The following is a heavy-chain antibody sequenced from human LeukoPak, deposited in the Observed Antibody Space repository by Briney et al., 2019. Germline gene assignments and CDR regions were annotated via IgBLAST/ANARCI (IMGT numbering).Heavy chain of an antibody. D-gene: IGHD1-26*01. CDR1: GFTFTSYA. Sequence: PGGSLRLSCAASGFTFTSYAMNWVRQAPGKGLEWVSGISGSGDSTYYADSVKGRFTISRDNSKNTLYLQMNSLRAEDTAVYYCAKAVGVTPDYFDYWGQGTLVTVSS. V-gene: IGHV3-23*01. CDR2: ISGSGDST. J-gene: IGHJ4*02. CDR3: AKAVGVTPDYFDY.